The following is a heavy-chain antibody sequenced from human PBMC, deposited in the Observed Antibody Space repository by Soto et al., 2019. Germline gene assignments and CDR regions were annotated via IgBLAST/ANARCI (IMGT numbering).Heavy chain of an antibody. V-gene: IGHV3-23*01. CDR2: ISGSGGST. CDR3: AKELEPRYYYYYYGMDV. Sequence: GGSLRLSCAASGFTFSSYAVSWVRQAPGKGLEWVSAISGSGGSTYYADSVKGRFTISRDNSKNTLYLQMNSLRAEDTAVYYCAKELEPRYYYYYYGMDVRGQGTTVTVSS. J-gene: IGHJ6*02. D-gene: IGHD1-1*01. CDR1: GFTFSSYA.